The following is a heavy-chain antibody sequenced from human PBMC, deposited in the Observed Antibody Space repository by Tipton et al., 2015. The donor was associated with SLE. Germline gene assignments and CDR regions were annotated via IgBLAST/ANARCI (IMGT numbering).Heavy chain of an antibody. CDR2: ISWNSGSI. Sequence: SLRLSCAASGFTFDDYAMHWVRQAPGKGLEWVSGISWNSGSIGYADSVKGRFTISRDNAKNSLYLQMNSLRAEDTAVYYCAREGSGHWDYWGQGTLVTVSS. D-gene: IGHD3-10*01. V-gene: IGHV3-9*01. CDR3: AREGSGHWDY. CDR1: GFTFDDYA. J-gene: IGHJ4*02.